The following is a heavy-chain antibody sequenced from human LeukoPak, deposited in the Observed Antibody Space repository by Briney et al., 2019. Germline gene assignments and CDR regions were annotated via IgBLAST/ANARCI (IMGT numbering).Heavy chain of an antibody. V-gene: IGHV3-21*01. CDR2: ISSSSYI. D-gene: IGHD3-10*01. J-gene: IGHJ3*02. Sequence: GGSLRLSCAASGFTFSSYSMNWVRQAPGKGLEWVSSISSSSYIYYEDSVKGRFTISRDNAKHSLYLQMNSLRAEHTAVYYCARDRLWFGELLSREDAFDIWVQGTMVTVSS. CDR1: GFTFSSYS. CDR3: ARDRLWFGELLSREDAFDI.